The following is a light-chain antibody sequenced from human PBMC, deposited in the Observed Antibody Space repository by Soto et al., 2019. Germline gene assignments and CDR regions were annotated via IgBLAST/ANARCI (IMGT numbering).Light chain of an antibody. V-gene: IGLV2-14*01. CDR3: SSYTTSSPYV. CDR2: EVS. J-gene: IGLJ1*01. CDR1: NSDIGTYNY. Sequence: QSALTHPASVSGSPGQSITISCTGTNSDIGTYNYVSWYQQHPGKAPKLIIYEVSNRPSGVSNRFSGSKSGNTASLTISGLQAEDEADYYCSSYTTSSPYVFGTGTNVTVL.